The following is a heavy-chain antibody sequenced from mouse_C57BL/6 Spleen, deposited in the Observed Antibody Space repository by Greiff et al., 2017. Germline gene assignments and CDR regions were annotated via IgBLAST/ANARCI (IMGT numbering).Heavy chain of an antibody. CDR2: ISSGGDYI. V-gene: IGHV5-9-1*02. Sequence: EVQRVESGEGLVKPGGSLKLSCAASGFTFSSYAMSWVRQTPEKRLEWVAYISSGGDYIYYADTVKGRFTISRDNARNTLYLQMSSLKSEDTAMYYCTRDNYGSSYGAYWGQGTLVTVSA. CDR3: TRDNYGSSYGAY. CDR1: GFTFSSYA. D-gene: IGHD1-1*01. J-gene: IGHJ3*01.